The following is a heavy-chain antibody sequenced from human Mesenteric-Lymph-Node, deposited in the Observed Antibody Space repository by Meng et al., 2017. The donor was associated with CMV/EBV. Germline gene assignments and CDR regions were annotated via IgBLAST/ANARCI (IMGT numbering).Heavy chain of an antibody. CDR2: IRYDESNQ. J-gene: IGHJ4*02. D-gene: IGHD1-7*01. CDR1: GFTFSSYV. Sequence: GESLKMSCAASGFTFSSYVMHWVRQAPGKGLEWVALIRYDESNQYYAGSVKGRFTISRDNSKNMLFLQMNSLRPEDTAVYYCAGNWNCDYWGQGTLVTVSS. V-gene: IGHV3-30*02. CDR3: AGNWNCDY.